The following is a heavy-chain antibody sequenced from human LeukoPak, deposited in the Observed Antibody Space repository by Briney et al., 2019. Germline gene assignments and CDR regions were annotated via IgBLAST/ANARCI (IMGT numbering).Heavy chain of an antibody. V-gene: IGHV4-59*01. D-gene: IGHD3-10*01. CDR2: IYYSGST. Sequence: SETLSLTCTVSGGSISSYYWSRIRQPPGKGLEWIGYIYYSGSTNYNPSLKSRVTISVDTSKNQFSLKLSSVTAADTAVYYCATGYGSGSSDAFDIWGQGTMVTVSS. J-gene: IGHJ3*02. CDR3: ATGYGSGSSDAFDI. CDR1: GGSISSYY.